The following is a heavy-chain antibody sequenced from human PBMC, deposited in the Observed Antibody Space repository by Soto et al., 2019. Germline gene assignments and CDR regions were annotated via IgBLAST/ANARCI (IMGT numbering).Heavy chain of an antibody. V-gene: IGHV3-33*01. CDR2: IWFDGSNT. CDR3: ARERLRSTWYRGFDY. Sequence: GGSLILSCVASGFTFSTYGMHWVRQAPGKGLEWVAIIWFDGSNTYYADSVKGRFTISRDNSKNILYLQMNSLRAEDTAVYYCARERLRSTWYRGFDYWGQGTLVTVSS. D-gene: IGHD6-13*01. CDR1: GFTFSTYG. J-gene: IGHJ4*02.